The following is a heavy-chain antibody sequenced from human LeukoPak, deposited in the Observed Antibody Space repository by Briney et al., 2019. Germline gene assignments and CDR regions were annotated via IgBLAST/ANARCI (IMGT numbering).Heavy chain of an antibody. Sequence: GGSLRLSFAAPAFTFKNAWMRCVRQAPGKGLEWVGRIKSKTDGETTDYAAPVKGRFTISRDDSKNTLYVQMTSLKTAHTAVYYCTTVVAAGNDYWGQGTLVTVSS. CDR3: TTVVAAGNDY. J-gene: IGHJ4*02. D-gene: IGHD2-15*01. CDR2: IKSKTDGETT. CDR1: AFTFKNAW. V-gene: IGHV3-15*01.